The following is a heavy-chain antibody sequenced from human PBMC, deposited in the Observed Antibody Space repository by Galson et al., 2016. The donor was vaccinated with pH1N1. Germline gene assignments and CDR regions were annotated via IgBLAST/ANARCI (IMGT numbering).Heavy chain of an antibody. D-gene: IGHD6-19*01. CDR1: GGSISSSDYY. Sequence: TLSLTCTVSGGSISSSDYYWSWIRQPPGKGLEWIGYIYYSGSTYYNPSLKSRVTISVYTSKNQFPLKLSSVAAANPAVYYCASGVAVAGTFSFDYWGQGTLVTVSS. V-gene: IGHV4-30-4*01. J-gene: IGHJ4*02. CDR3: ASGVAVAGTFSFDY. CDR2: IYYSGST.